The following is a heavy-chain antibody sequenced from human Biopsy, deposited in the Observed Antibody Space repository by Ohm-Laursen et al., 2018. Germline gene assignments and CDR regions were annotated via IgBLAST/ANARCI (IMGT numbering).Heavy chain of an antibody. Sequence: SETLSLTCTVSGGSISGYYWTWIRQSPGKGLEWIGYIYYHNGRSSYNPSLKSRITMSADTSKNQLSLTLSSLTAADTAVYFCAKQWSYYESFTQHYRGDFDYWGQGTLVIVSS. D-gene: IGHD3-16*01. CDR1: GGSISGYY. V-gene: IGHV4-59*08. CDR2: IYYHNGRS. J-gene: IGHJ4*02. CDR3: AKQWSYYESFTQHYRGDFDY.